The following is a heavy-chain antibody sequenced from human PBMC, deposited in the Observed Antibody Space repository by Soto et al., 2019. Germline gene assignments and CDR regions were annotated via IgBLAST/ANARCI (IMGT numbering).Heavy chain of an antibody. D-gene: IGHD6-6*01. CDR3: LRAEYGIRYSYSSRDF. V-gene: IGHV6-1*01. CDR1: GGKGCSIWVA. CDR2: TYYRSKWYN. Sequence: TGGSSGGKGCSIWVAWKSIKKTPSRGLEWLGRTYYRSKWYNDYAVSVKSRITINPDTSKNQFSLQLNSVTPEDTAVYFFLRAEYGIRYSYSSRDFWRNGTTVIV. J-gene: IGHJ6*03.